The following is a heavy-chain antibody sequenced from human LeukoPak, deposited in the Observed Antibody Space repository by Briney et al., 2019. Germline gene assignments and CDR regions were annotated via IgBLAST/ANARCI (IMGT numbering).Heavy chain of an antibody. CDR3: ARRSGVLDSRDYRYHFDF. Sequence: SETLSLTCIVSGDSISSHYWSWIRQPPGKGLEYIGFIYYSGGTDYNPSLKSRVTISLDTSKNQFSLNLTSVTAADTAVYYCARRSGVLDSRDYRYHFDFWGQGTLVTVSS. V-gene: IGHV4-59*11. CDR1: GDSISSHY. CDR2: IYYSGGT. D-gene: IGHD3-22*01. J-gene: IGHJ4*02.